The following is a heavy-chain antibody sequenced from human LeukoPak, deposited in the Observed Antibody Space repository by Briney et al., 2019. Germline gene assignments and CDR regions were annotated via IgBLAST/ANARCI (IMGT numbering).Heavy chain of an antibody. CDR3: ARESRMYSSSLNAFDI. CDR2: INPNSCGT. Sequence: ASVTVSCKASGYTFTGYYMHWVRQAPGQGLEWMGWINPNSCGTNYAQKFQGWVTMTRDTSISTAYMELSRLRSDDTAVYYCARESRMYSSSLNAFDIWGQGTMVTVSS. V-gene: IGHV1-2*04. CDR1: GYTFTGYY. J-gene: IGHJ3*02. D-gene: IGHD6-13*01.